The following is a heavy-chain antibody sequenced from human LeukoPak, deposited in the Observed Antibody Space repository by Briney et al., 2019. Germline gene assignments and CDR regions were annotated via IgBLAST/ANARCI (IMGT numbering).Heavy chain of an antibody. D-gene: IGHD2-2*02. V-gene: IGHV3-30*18. J-gene: IGHJ4*02. Sequence: GRSLRLSCAASGFTFSSYGMHWVRQAPGKGLEWVAVISYGGSNKYCADSVKGGVTISRDNSKNTLYLPMTSLRSEGTAVYYCAKHPSPPSSCSSTRCYTWGLGHWGPGTLVTVSS. CDR3: AKHPSPPSSCSSTRCYTWGLGH. CDR1: GFTFSSYG. CDR2: ISYGGSNK.